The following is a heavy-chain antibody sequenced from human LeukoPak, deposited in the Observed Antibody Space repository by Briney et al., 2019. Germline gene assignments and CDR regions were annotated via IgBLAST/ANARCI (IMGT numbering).Heavy chain of an antibody. D-gene: IGHD3-3*01. CDR2: ISWNSVNR. CDR3: TRGGGYMDV. V-gene: IGHV3-9*01. Sequence: TGRSLRLSCSASGFIFDNYGLHWVRQFPGKDLEWVAGISWNSVNRDYGDSVKGRFTISRDNSKNTLYLQMNSLRAEDTAVYYCTRGGGYMDVWGKGTTVTISS. CDR1: GFIFDNYG. J-gene: IGHJ6*03.